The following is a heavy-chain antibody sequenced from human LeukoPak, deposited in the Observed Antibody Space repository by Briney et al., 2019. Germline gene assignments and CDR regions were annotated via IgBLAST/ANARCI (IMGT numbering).Heavy chain of an antibody. CDR1: GFTFSSYA. D-gene: IGHD3-10*01. CDR3: AKLTSGSGSSALFDY. J-gene: IGHJ4*02. CDR2: ISGSGGST. Sequence: GGSLRLSCAASGFTFSSYAMSWVRQAPGKGLEWVSAISGSGGSTYYADSVKGRFTISRANSENTLYLQMNSLRAEDTAVYYCAKLTSGSGSSALFDYSGQGTLVTVSS. V-gene: IGHV3-23*01.